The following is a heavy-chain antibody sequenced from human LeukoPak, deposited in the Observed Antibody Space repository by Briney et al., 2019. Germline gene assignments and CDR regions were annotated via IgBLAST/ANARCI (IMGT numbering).Heavy chain of an antibody. D-gene: IGHD2-8*01. V-gene: IGHV4-39*07. Sequence: PSETLSLTCSVSGGSISTHSYYWGWIRQPPGKGLEWIGTIYYTTTTYYSPSLKSRVTISVDTSKNQFSLKLSSVTAADTAVYYCARYAYLEYYFDYWGQGTLVTVSS. CDR1: GGSISTHSYY. CDR2: IYYTTTT. J-gene: IGHJ4*02. CDR3: ARYAYLEYYFDY.